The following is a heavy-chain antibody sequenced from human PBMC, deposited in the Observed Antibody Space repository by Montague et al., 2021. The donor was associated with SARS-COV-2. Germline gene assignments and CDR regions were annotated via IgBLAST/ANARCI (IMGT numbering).Heavy chain of an antibody. CDR1: AFTFSSYD. J-gene: IGHJ6*02. CDR3: ARAGLGGAYYYYYGMDV. D-gene: IGHD4-23*01. Sequence: SLRLYCAASAFTFSSYDMHWVRQATGKGLEWVSAIGTAGDTYYPGSVTGRFTISRENAKNSLYLQMNSLRAGDTAVYYCARAGLGGAYYYYYGMDVWGQGTTVTVSS. CDR2: IGTAGDT. V-gene: IGHV3-13*01.